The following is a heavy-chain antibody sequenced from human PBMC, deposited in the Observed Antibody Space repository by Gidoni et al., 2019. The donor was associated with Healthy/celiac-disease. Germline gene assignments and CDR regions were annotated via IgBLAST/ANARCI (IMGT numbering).Heavy chain of an antibody. CDR3: ARTGYSSGWYGGGDY. J-gene: IGHJ4*02. CDR2: IYYSGST. CDR1: GGSISSSSYY. D-gene: IGHD6-19*01. V-gene: IGHV4-39*01. Sequence: QLQLQESGPGLVKPSETLSLTCTVSGGSISSSSYYWGWIRQPPGKGLEWIGSIYYSGSTYYNPSLKSRVTISVDTSKNQFSLKLSSVTAADTAVYYCARTGYSSGWYGGGDYWGQGTLVTVSS.